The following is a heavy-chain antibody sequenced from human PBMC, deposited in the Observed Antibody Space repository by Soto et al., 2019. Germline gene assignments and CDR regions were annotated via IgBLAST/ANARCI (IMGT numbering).Heavy chain of an antibody. Sequence: GGSLRLSCAASGFTFSSYAMIWVRQAPGKGLEWVSDISGTGDNTYPADSVKRRFNASSDNAKNTLYLQITSVSAEDTGVYYCTKEEANISGVSAVSLPDVWGHGTKVTVSS. J-gene: IGHJ6*02. D-gene: IGHD2-2*01. CDR1: GFTFSSYA. CDR2: ISGTGDNT. V-gene: IGHV3-23*01. CDR3: TKEEANISGVSAVSLPDV.